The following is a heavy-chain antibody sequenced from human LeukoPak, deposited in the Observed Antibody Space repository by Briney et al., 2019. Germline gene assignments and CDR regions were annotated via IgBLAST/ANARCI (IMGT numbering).Heavy chain of an antibody. CDR1: GFTFSSYA. CDR2: ISYDGSNK. Sequence: GGSLRLSCAASGFTFSSYAMHWVRQAPGKGLEWVAVISYDGSNKDYAESVKGRFTISRDTSKNTLYLQMNSLRAEDTAVYYCARSYRSGWYYFDYWGQGALVTVSS. J-gene: IGHJ4*02. V-gene: IGHV3-30*04. CDR3: ARSYRSGWYYFDY. D-gene: IGHD6-19*01.